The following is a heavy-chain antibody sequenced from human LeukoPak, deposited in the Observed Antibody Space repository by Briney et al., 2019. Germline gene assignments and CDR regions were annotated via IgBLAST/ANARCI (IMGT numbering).Heavy chain of an antibody. CDR1: GYTFTSYY. V-gene: IGHV1-46*01. D-gene: IGHD2-8*01. CDR3: AREGESIVLMMYAHPHAAFDI. J-gene: IGHJ3*02. CDR2: INPSGGST. Sequence: ASVKVSCKASGYTFTSYYMHWVRQAPGQGLEWMGIINPSGGSTSYAQKFQGRVTMTRDTSTSTVYMELSSLRSEDTAVYYCAREGESIVLMMYAHPHAAFDIWGQGTMVTVSS.